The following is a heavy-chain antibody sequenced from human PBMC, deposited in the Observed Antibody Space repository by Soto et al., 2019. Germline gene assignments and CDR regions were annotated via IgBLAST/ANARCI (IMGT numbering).Heavy chain of an antibody. CDR3: ARDPRPPSGWLGFWEYGMDV. J-gene: IGHJ6*02. CDR1: GYTFTGNY. CDR2: VNPDNGGT. V-gene: IGHV1-2*02. Sequence: GASVKVSCKASGYTFTGNYIHCVRQAPGQGLEWMGWVNPDNGGTTSAQKFQGRVTMTRDTSVTTAYMELSRLTSDDTAVYYCARDPRPPSGWLGFWEYGMDVWGQGTTVTV. D-gene: IGHD3-3*01.